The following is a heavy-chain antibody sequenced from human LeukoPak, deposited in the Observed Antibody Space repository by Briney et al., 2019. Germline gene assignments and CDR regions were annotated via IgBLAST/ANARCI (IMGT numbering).Heavy chain of an antibody. Sequence: PSETLSLTCTVSGGSISSYYWSWIRQPPGKGLEWIGYIYYSGSTNYNPSLKSRVTISVDTSKNQFSLKLSSVTAADTAVYYCARDNALIQLWFDPWGQGTLVTVSS. CDR2: IYYSGST. D-gene: IGHD5-18*01. CDR3: ARDNALIQLWFDP. V-gene: IGHV4-59*12. CDR1: GGSISSYY. J-gene: IGHJ5*02.